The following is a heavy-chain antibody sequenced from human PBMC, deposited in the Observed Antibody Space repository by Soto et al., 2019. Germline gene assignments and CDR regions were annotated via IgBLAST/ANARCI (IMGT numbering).Heavy chain of an antibody. Sequence: SSETLSLTCTVPGGSISSYYWSWIRQPPGKGLEWIGYIYYSGSTNYNPSLKSRVTISVDTSKNQFSLKLSSVTAADTAVYYCAGGEYDSSGYYCPAFDYWGQGTLVTVSS. V-gene: IGHV4-59*01. CDR3: AGGEYDSSGYYCPAFDY. CDR2: IYYSGST. J-gene: IGHJ4*02. D-gene: IGHD3-22*01. CDR1: GGSISSYY.